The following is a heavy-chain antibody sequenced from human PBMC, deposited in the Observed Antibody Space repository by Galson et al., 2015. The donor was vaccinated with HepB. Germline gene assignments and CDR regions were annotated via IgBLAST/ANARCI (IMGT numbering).Heavy chain of an antibody. D-gene: IGHD6-25*01. V-gene: IGHV3-7*03. Sequence: SLRLSCAASGFTFSSYWMSWVRQAPGKGLEWVANIKQDGSEKYYVDSVKGRFTISRDNAKNSLYLQMNSLRAEDTAVYYCARAKYIAAAAPPDAFDIWGQGTMVTVSS. J-gene: IGHJ3*02. CDR2: IKQDGSEK. CDR3: ARAKYIAAAAPPDAFDI. CDR1: GFTFSSYW.